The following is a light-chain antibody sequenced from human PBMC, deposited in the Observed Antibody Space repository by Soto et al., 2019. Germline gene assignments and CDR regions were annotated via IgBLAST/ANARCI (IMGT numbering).Light chain of an antibody. CDR2: EVT. J-gene: IGLJ1*01. CDR3: SSYGGSNNFV. V-gene: IGLV2-8*01. Sequence: QSALTQPPSASGSPGQSVTISCTGTSSDVGGYNLVSWYQQYPGKAPKLIIYEVTKRPSGVPDRFSGSKSGNTASLTVSGLQTDDEADYYCSSYGGSNNFVFGTGTKATVL. CDR1: SSDVGGYNL.